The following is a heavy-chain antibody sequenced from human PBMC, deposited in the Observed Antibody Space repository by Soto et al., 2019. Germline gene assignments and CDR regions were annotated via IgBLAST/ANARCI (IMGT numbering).Heavy chain of an antibody. D-gene: IGHD6-13*01. J-gene: IGHJ3*02. V-gene: IGHV4-31*03. Sequence: QVQLQESGPGLVKPSQTLSLTCTVSGGSISSGGYYWSWIPQHPGKGLEWIGYTYYSGSTYYNPTLNSRVTMSVDSSKNQFSMKLSSVTAADTAVYFCARDAAAAFDIWGQGTMVTVSS. CDR3: ARDAAAAFDI. CDR2: TYYSGST. CDR1: GGSISSGGYY.